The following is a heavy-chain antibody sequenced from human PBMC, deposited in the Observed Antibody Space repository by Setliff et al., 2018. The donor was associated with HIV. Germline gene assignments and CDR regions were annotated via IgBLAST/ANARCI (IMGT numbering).Heavy chain of an antibody. D-gene: IGHD3-22*01. J-gene: IGHJ4*02. CDR1: GGSISGHY. Sequence: LSLTCSVSGGSISGHYWGWVRQPPGKGLGWIGYMFSSGSAQYNSSLQSRVSMSADTSKNQFSLRLTSVTVADTAVYFCVRVFYDATDYYAPLFDYWGQGTLVTVSS. CDR2: MFSSGSA. V-gene: IGHV4-59*11. CDR3: VRVFYDATDYYAPLFDY.